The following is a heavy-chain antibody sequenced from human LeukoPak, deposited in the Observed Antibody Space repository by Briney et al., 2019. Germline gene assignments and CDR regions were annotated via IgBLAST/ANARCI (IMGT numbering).Heavy chain of an antibody. CDR3: ARVAVGGSSRWFDP. CDR2: INWNGGST. CDR1: GFTFDDYG. D-gene: IGHD1-26*01. J-gene: IGHJ5*02. V-gene: IGHV3-20*04. Sequence: PGGSLRLSCAASGFTFDDYGMSWVRQAPGKGLEWVSGINWNGGSTGYADSVKGRFTISRDNAKNSLYLQMNSLRAEDTALYYCARVAVGGSSRWFDPWGRGTLVTVSS.